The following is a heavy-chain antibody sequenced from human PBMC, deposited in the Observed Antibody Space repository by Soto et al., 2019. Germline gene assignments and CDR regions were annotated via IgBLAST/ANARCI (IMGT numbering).Heavy chain of an antibody. Sequence: EVQLVESGGGLVQPGGSLRRSCVASGFTLSGYAMNWVRQAPGKGLEWVSYISSSSSNIQYAGSVKGRFTISRDNAKNSLHLQINSLRDEDTAVYYCARDCSLGSRYCRWFDPWGQGTLVTVSS. CDR1: GFTLSGYA. CDR2: ISSSSSNI. CDR3: ARDCSLGSRYCRWFDP. D-gene: IGHD2-15*01. J-gene: IGHJ5*02. V-gene: IGHV3-48*02.